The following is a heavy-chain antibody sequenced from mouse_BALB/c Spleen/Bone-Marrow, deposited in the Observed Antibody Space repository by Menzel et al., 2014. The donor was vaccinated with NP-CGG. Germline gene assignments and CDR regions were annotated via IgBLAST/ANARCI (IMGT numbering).Heavy chain of an antibody. D-gene: IGHD1-1*01. CDR3: ANYYYGSSLFAY. CDR2: IDPANGNT. J-gene: IGHJ3*01. Sequence: EVQGVESGAELVKPGASVKLSCTASGFNIKDTYMHWVKQRPEQGLEWIGRIDPANGNTKYDPKFQGKATITVDTSSNTAYLQLSSLTSEDTAVYYCANYYYGSSLFAYWGQGTLVTVSA. V-gene: IGHV14-3*02. CDR1: GFNIKDTY.